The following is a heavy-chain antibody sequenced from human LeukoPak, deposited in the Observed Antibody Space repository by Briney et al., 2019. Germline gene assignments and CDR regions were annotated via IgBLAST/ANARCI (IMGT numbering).Heavy chain of an antibody. Sequence: GGSLRLSCSPSGFTFSNAWMIWLRQAPGKGLEWVGRIKSKTDGGTTDYAAPVKGRFTISRDGSKNTLYLQMNSLKTEDTAVYYRTTSCPWFDFWGQGTLVTVSS. J-gene: IGHJ4*02. V-gene: IGHV3-15*01. CDR1: GFTFSNAW. CDR3: TTSCPWFDF. CDR2: IKSKTDGGTT.